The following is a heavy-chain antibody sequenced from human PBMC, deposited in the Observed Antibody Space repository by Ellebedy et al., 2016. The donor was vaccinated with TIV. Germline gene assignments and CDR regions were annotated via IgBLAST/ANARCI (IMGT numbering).Heavy chain of an antibody. CDR1: AFTNGRYA. J-gene: IGHJ4*02. CDR3: SKVAEAGSWYRGYFDY. D-gene: IGHD6-13*01. CDR2: ISGSGGST. V-gene: IGHV3-23*01. Sequence: ETLSLXXAVSAFTNGRYAIRLVPQPPRKGLEWGSVISGSGGSTSYEDSVKGRFTISRDNSKNTLYLQMNGLRAEDTAVYYCSKVAEAGSWYRGYFDYWGPGTLVTVSS.